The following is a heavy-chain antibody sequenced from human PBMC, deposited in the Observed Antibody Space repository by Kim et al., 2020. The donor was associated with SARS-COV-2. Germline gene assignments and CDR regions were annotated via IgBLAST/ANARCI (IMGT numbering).Heavy chain of an antibody. V-gene: IGHV4-34*01. Sequence: LKSRVTISVDTSKNQFSLKLSSVTAADTAVYYCARFRDSSGPHQPNWFDPWGQGTLVTVSS. J-gene: IGHJ5*02. CDR3: ARFRDSSGPHQPNWFDP. D-gene: IGHD3-22*01.